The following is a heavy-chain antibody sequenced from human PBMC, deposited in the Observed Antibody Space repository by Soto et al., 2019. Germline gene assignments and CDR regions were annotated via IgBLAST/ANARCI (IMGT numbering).Heavy chain of an antibody. CDR2: IYHSGST. CDR3: ARRTYYDFWSGYSYRDYYYYGMDV. CDR1: GGSISSSNW. Sequence: PSETLSLTCAVSGGSISSSNWWSWVRQPPGKGLEWIGEIYHSGSTNYNPSLKSRVTISVDKSKNQFSLKLSSVTAADTAVYYCARRTYYDFWSGYSYRDYYYYGMDVWGQGTTVTVSS. J-gene: IGHJ6*02. V-gene: IGHV4-4*02. D-gene: IGHD3-3*01.